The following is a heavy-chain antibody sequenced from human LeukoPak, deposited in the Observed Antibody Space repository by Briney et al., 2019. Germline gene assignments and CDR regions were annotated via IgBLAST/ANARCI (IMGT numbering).Heavy chain of an antibody. D-gene: IGHD5-18*01. CDR3: ARLDTAMVTFGY. CDR2: IYYSGST. CDR1: GGSISSSSYY. Sequence: SETLSLTCTVSGGSISSSSYYWGWIRQPPGKGLEWIGSIYYSGSTYYNPSLKSRVTISVDTSKNQFSLKLSSVTAADTAVYYCARLDTAMVTFGYWGQGTLVTVSS. J-gene: IGHJ4*02. V-gene: IGHV4-39*01.